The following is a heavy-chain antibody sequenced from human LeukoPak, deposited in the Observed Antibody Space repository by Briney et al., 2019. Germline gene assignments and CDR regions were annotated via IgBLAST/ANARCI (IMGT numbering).Heavy chain of an antibody. CDR3: ARDLVSATPRFYYYYGMDV. Sequence: GGSLRLSCAASGFTFSGYAMSWVRQAPGKGLEWVSAISGSGGSTYYADSVKGRFAISRDNSKNSLYLQMNSLRAEDTAVYYCARDLVSATPRFYYYYGMDVWGQGTTVTVSS. D-gene: IGHD2-15*01. J-gene: IGHJ6*02. CDR1: GFTFSGYA. CDR2: ISGSGGST. V-gene: IGHV3-23*01.